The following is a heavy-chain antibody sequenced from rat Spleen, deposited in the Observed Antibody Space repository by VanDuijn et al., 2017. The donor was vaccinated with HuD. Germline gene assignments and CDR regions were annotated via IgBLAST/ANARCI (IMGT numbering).Heavy chain of an antibody. Sequence: EVQLVESGGGLVQPGRSLKLSCAASGFTFSNYGMAWVRQAPTKGLEWVASITNTGGSTYYPDSVKGRFTISRVNAKSTLYLQMNSLRSEDTATYYCTRDGATAWGQGVMVTVSS. CDR3: TRDGATA. D-gene: IGHD1-11*01. CDR2: ITNTGGST. V-gene: IGHV5-29*01. J-gene: IGHJ2*01. CDR1: GFTFSNYG.